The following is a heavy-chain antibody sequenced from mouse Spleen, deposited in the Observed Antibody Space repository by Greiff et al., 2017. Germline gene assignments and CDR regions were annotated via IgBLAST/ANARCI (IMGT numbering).Heavy chain of an antibody. Sequence: EVKLMESGGGLVQPGESLKLSCESNEYEFPSHDMSWVRKTPEKRLELVAAINSDGGSTYYPDTMERRFIISRDNTKKTLYLQMSSLRSEDTALYYCARQAYDGYYKAWFAYWGQGTLVTVSA. J-gene: IGHJ3*01. CDR2: INSDGGST. CDR1: EYEFPSHD. D-gene: IGHD2-3*01. CDR3: ARQAYDGYYKAWFAY. V-gene: IGHV5-2*01.